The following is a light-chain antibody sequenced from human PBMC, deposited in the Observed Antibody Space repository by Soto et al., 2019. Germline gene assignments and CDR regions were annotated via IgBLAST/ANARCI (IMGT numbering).Light chain of an antibody. V-gene: IGKV3-20*01. Sequence: EIVLTQFPGTLSLSPGESATLSCRASQSVSSSYLAWYQQKPGQAPRVLIYGASSRASGIPDRFSGSGSGTDFTLTISRLEPEDFAGYYCQQCGSSPLTFGGGTRVEIK. CDR3: QQCGSSPLT. CDR2: GAS. CDR1: QSVSSSY. J-gene: IGKJ4*01.